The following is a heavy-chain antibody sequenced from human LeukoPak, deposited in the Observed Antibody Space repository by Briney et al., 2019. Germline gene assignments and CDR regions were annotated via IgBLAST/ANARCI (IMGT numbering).Heavy chain of an antibody. CDR3: AKALGYCSGGSCLRPN. CDR2: ISGSGGST. Sequence: PGGSLRLSCAASGFTFSSYAMSWVRQAPGKGLEWVSAISGSGGSTYYADSVKGRFTISRDNSKNTLYLQMNSLRAEDTAVYYCAKALGYCSGGSCLRPNWGQGTLVTVSS. J-gene: IGHJ4*02. V-gene: IGHV3-23*01. CDR1: GFTFSSYA. D-gene: IGHD2-15*01.